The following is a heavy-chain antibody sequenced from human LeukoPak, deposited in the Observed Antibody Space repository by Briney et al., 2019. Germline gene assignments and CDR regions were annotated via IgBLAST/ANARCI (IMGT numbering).Heavy chain of an antibody. V-gene: IGHV3-15*01. CDR1: GFTFDNAW. CDR2: VKSKTDGGTT. CDR3: TTVGTTSPIAEEYFDY. Sequence: GGSLRLSCAASGFTFDNAWMNWVRQAPGKGLEWVGRVKSKTDGGTTDYAAPVKGRFTISRDDSENTLFLQLDSLKTEDTALYYCTTVGTTSPIAEEYFDYWGQGTLVTVSS. J-gene: IGHJ4*02. D-gene: IGHD1-26*01.